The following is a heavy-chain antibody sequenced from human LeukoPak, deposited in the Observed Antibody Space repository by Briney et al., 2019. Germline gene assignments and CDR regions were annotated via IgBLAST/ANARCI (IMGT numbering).Heavy chain of an antibody. Sequence: PGGSLRLSCAASGFTLSRYSMNWVRQASGKGLEWVSSLSSSGSYIYYADSVKGRFTISRDNAKNSLYLQMNSLRVEDTAVYYCARDRLSSGWLADSWGQGTLVTVSS. CDR1: GFTLSRYS. CDR2: LSSSGSYI. CDR3: ARDRLSSGWLADS. J-gene: IGHJ4*02. D-gene: IGHD6-19*01. V-gene: IGHV3-21*01.